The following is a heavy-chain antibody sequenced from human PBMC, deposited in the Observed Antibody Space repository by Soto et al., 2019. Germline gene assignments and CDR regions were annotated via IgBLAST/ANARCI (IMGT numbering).Heavy chain of an antibody. CDR1: GVTFSGSA. J-gene: IGHJ3*02. CDR3: TRQDYYGSGSYYVYDAFDI. V-gene: IGHV3-73*01. Sequence: PGGSLRLSCAASGVTFSGSAMHWVRQASEKGLEWVGRIRSKANSYATAYAASVKGRFTISRDDSKNTAYLQMNSLKTEDTAVYYCTRQDYYGSGSYYVYDAFDIWGQGTMVTVSS. D-gene: IGHD3-10*01. CDR2: IRSKANSYAT.